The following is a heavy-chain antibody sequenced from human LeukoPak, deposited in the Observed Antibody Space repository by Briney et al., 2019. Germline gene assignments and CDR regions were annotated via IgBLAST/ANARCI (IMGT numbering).Heavy chain of an antibody. Sequence: GGSLRLSCAAAGLTFSTNSMNWVRQAPGKGLEWVSYISFSSSTIYYADSVKGRFTISRDNAKNSLYLQMNSLRAEDTAVYYCARPHVLRYFDWLDGMDVWGQGTTVTVSS. J-gene: IGHJ6*02. V-gene: IGHV3-48*04. CDR1: GLTFSTNS. CDR2: ISFSSSTI. D-gene: IGHD3-9*01. CDR3: ARPHVLRYFDWLDGMDV.